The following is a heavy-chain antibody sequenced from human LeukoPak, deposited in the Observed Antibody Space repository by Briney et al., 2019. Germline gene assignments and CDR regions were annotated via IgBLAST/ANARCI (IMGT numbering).Heavy chain of an antibody. CDR2: ISGSGGST. D-gene: IGHD5-12*01. CDR3: ARAESGYDWEPSYFDY. V-gene: IGHV3-23*01. Sequence: GGSLRLSCAASGFTFSSYAMSWVRQAPGKGLEWVSAISGSGGSTYYADSVKGRFTISRDNAKNSLYLQMNSLRAEDTAVYYCARAESGYDWEPSYFDYWGQGTLVTVSS. CDR1: GFTFSSYA. J-gene: IGHJ4*02.